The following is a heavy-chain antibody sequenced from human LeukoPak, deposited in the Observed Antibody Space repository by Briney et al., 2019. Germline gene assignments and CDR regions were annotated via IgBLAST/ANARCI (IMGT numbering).Heavy chain of an antibody. Sequence: PGGSLRLSCAASGFTFSTYAMSWGRQAPGKGLEWVSILTSSGGSTNYADSVKGRFTISRDNSKNTLYLQMNSLKPDDTAVYYCATDVTGGAISFWGQGALVTVSS. CDR2: LTSSGGST. J-gene: IGHJ4*02. CDR3: ATDVTGGAISF. CDR1: GFTFSTYA. D-gene: IGHD1-14*01. V-gene: IGHV3-23*01.